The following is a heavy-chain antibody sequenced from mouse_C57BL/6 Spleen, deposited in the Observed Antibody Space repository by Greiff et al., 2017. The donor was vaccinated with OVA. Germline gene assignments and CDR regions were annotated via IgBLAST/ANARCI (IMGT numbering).Heavy chain of an antibody. CDR1: GFTFSSYA. CDR2: ISAGGSYT. J-gene: IGHJ4*01. V-gene: IGHV5-4*01. D-gene: IGHD2-2*01. CDR3: ARDRGYDYAMDY. Sequence: EVKLMESGGGLVKPGGSLKLSCAASGFTFSSYAMSWVRQTPEKRLEWVATISAGGSYTYYPDNVKGRFTISRDNAKNNLYLQMSHLKSEDTAMYYCARDRGYDYAMDYWGQGTSVTVSS.